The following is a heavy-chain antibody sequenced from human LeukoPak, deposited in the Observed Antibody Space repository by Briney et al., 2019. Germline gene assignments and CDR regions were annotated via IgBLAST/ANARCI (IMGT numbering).Heavy chain of an antibody. CDR2: INHSGST. J-gene: IGHJ4*02. V-gene: IGHV4-34*01. CDR1: GGSFSDYY. Sequence: SETLSLTCAVYGGSFSDYYWSWIRQPPGKGLEWIGEINHSGSTNYNPSLKSRVTISVDTSKNQFSLKLSSVTAADTAVYYCASWFDYWGQGTLVTVSS. CDR3: ASWFDY.